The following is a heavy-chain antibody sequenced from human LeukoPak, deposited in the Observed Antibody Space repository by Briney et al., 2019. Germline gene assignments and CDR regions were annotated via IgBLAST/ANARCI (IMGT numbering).Heavy chain of an antibody. CDR1: GFTVSSNY. D-gene: IGHD6-13*01. V-gene: IGHV3-23*01. CDR2: ISGSGGST. J-gene: IGHJ4*02. Sequence: GGSLRLSCAASGFTVSSNYMSWVRQAPGKGLEWVSAISGSGGSTYYADSVKGRFTISRDNSKNTLYLQMNSLRAEDTAVYYCAKDRASSSWYYFDYWGQGTLVTVSS. CDR3: AKDRASSSWYYFDY.